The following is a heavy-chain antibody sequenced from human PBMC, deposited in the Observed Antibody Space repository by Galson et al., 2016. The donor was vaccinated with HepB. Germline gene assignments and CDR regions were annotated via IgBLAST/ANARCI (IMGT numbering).Heavy chain of an antibody. Sequence: SLRLSCAASGFTFNNYGMHWVRQAPGKGLEWVAVISYDGRKTFYADSVKGRFTISRDNSKNTLSLQMSSLRADDTATYYCAKVPARGDRSHFYFVMDVWGQGTTVTVSS. D-gene: IGHD3-16*01. CDR3: AKVPARGDRSHFYFVMDV. J-gene: IGHJ6*02. CDR1: GFTFNNYG. V-gene: IGHV3-30*18. CDR2: ISYDGRKT.